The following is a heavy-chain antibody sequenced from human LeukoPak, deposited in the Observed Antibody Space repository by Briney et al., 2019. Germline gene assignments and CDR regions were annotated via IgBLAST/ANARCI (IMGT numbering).Heavy chain of an antibody. CDR1: GGSISSYY. J-gene: IGHJ4*02. CDR3: ARHRWADH. CDR2: IYYSGST. V-gene: IGHV4-59*01. Sequence: PSETLSLTCTVSGGSISSYYWSWIRQPPGKGLEWIGYIYYSGSTNYNPSLKSRVTISVDTSKNQFSLKLSSVTAADTAVYYCARHRWADHWGQGTLVTVSS. D-gene: IGHD3-16*01.